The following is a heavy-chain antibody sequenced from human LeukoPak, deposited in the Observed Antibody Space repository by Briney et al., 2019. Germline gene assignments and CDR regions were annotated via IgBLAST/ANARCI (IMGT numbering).Heavy chain of an antibody. Sequence: GGSLTLSCAASGFTFDSYGVNWVRQAPGGGLEWVSGISGSGVYTYYADSVKGRFTISRDNSKNTLYLVMNSLRVDDTAVYYCAKAVDLATISVDIWGQGTMVTVSS. CDR2: ISGSGVYT. V-gene: IGHV3-23*01. CDR3: AKAVDLATISVDI. D-gene: IGHD5-24*01. J-gene: IGHJ3*02. CDR1: GFTFDSYG.